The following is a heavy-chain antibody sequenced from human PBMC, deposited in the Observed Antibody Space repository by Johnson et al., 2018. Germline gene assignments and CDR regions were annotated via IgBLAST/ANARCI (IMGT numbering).Heavy chain of an antibody. CDR2: ISDDGSNK. Sequence: QVQLVQSGGRVVQPGRSLRLSCSASGFTFSSYAMHWVRQAPGKGLEWVAVISDDGSNKFYAESVKCRFTISRDNSKYTVYLQMNSLSAEDTAVYYCASARRWAVGDQWGQGTLVTVSS. J-gene: IGHJ4*02. D-gene: IGHD1-26*01. CDR3: ASARRWAVGDQ. V-gene: IGHV3-30-3*01. CDR1: GFTFSSYA.